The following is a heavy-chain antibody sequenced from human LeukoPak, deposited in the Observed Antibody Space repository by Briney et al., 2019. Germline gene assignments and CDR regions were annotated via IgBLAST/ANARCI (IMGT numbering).Heavy chain of an antibody. CDR2: IYYSGSI. CDR1: GGSISSYY. J-gene: IGHJ4*02. V-gene: IGHV4-59*01. CDR3: ARGARWSEY. D-gene: IGHD2-15*01. Sequence: PSETLSLTCTVSGGSISSYYWTWIRQPPGKGLEWIGYIYYSGSIKYNPSPKSRVTMSLDTSKNQFSLNLNSVTAADTAVYYCARGARWSEYWGQGTLVTVSS.